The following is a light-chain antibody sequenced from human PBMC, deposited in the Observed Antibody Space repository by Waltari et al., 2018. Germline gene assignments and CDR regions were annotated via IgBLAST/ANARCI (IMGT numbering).Light chain of an antibody. V-gene: IGKV1-39*01. CDR3: QQSYSTPRT. CDR1: QSISSY. J-gene: IGKJ1*01. CDR2: AAS. Sequence: DIQMTQSPSPLSASVGDRVTNPCRASQSISSYLNWYQQKPGKAPKLLIYAASSLQSGVPSRFSGSGSGTDFTLTISSLQPEDFATYYCQQSYSTPRTFGQGTKVEIK.